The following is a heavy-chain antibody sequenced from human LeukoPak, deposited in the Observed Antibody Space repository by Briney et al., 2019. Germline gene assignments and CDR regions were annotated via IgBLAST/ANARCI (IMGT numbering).Heavy chain of an antibody. V-gene: IGHV4-59*01. D-gene: IGHD5-12*01. Sequence: PSETLSLTCTVSGGSISSYYWSWIRQPPGKGLEWIGYIYYSGSTNYNPFLKSRVTISVDTSKNQFSLKLSSVTAADTAVYYCARKRGKGGYDPFDYWGQGTLVTVSS. CDR2: IYYSGST. CDR3: ARKRGKGGYDPFDY. CDR1: GGSISSYY. J-gene: IGHJ4*02.